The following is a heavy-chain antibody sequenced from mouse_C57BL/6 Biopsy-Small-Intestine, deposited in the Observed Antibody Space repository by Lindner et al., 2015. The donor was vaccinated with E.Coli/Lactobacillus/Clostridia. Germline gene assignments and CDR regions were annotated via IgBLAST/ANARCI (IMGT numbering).Heavy chain of an antibody. J-gene: IGHJ1*01. CDR2: ISPGDGNT. Sequence: VQLQESGPELVKPGASVQISCKASGYAFSRSWMNWVKQRPGKGLEWIGRISPGDGNTNYNGKFKGKATLTADKSSSTAYMQLSSLTSEDSAVYFCARGGSYSNYRYFDVWGAGTTVTVSS. V-gene: IGHV1-82*01. D-gene: IGHD2-5*01. CDR3: ARGGSYSNYRYFDV. CDR1: GYAFSRSW.